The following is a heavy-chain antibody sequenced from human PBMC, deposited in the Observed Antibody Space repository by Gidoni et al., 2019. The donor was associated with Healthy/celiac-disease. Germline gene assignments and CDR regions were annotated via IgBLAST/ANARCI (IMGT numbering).Heavy chain of an antibody. CDR1: GFTFSRYA. CDR2: ISGSGGST. D-gene: IGHD5-18*01. Sequence: EVQLLESGGGLVQPGGSLRLSCAASGFTFSRYAMSWVRQAPGKGLEWVSAISGSGGSTYYADSVKGRFTISRDNSKNTLYLQMNSLRAEDTAVYYCAKVGRVDTAMVDYFDYWGQGTLVTVSS. J-gene: IGHJ4*02. CDR3: AKVGRVDTAMVDYFDY. V-gene: IGHV3-23*01.